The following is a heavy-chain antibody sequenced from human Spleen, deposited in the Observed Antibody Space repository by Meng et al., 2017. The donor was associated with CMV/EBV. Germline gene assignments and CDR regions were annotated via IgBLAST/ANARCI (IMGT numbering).Heavy chain of an antibody. J-gene: IGHJ5*02. CDR2: IDHSGNS. CDR3: ARVREHTSLGNYWFDP. CDR1: GASITTTTW. Sequence: SGASITTTTWWTWVRQPPGKGLEWVGEIDHSGNSNSNPSLKSRLTLSLDTSKNHLSLRMTSVTAEDTAIYYCARVREHTSLGNYWFDPWGQGTLVTVS. D-gene: IGHD3-16*01. V-gene: IGHV4-4*02.